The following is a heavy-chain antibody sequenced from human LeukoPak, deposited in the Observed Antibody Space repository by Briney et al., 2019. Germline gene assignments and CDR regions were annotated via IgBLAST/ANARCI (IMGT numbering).Heavy chain of an antibody. CDR1: GFTFSDYS. CDR3: ARAHCSGRGCYQRYDGFDI. Sequence: GGSLRLSCAASGFTFSDYSMNWVRQAPGKGLEWVSSISSNSAYLYYVDSLRGRFTVSRDNAKSSLSLHMNSLRVEDTAVYYCARAHCSGRGCYQRYDGFDIWGQGTVVTVSS. CDR2: ISSNSAYL. D-gene: IGHD2-15*01. J-gene: IGHJ3*02. V-gene: IGHV3-21*01.